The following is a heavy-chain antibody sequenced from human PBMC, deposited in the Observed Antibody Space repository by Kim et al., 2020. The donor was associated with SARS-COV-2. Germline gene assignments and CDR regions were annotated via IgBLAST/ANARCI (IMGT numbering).Heavy chain of an antibody. D-gene: IGHD6-13*01. V-gene: IGHV4-59*01. CDR3: ARSSSGYYYGMDV. J-gene: IGHJ6*02. Sequence: SETLSLTCTVSGGSISSYYWSWIRQPPGKGLEWIGYIYYSGSTNYNPSLKSRVTISVDTSKNQFSLKLSTVTAADTAVYYCARSSSGYYYGMDVWGQGTTVTVSS. CDR2: IYYSGST. CDR1: GGSISSYY.